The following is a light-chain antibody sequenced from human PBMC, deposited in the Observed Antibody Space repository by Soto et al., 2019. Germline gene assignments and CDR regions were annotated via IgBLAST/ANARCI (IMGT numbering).Light chain of an antibody. V-gene: IGKV1-27*01. CDR2: VAS. J-gene: IGKJ1*01. CDR3: QKYNSAPWT. Sequence: DIQMTQSPSSLSASVGDRVTITCRASQGISNYLAWYQQQPRKVPKLLIYVASTLQSGVPSRFSGSGSGTDFTLTISSLQPEDVATYYCQKYNSAPWTFGKGTKVEIK. CDR1: QGISNY.